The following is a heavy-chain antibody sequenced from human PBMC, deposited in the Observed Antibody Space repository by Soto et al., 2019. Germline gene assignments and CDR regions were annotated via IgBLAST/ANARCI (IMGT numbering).Heavy chain of an antibody. CDR1: GGSISSYR. J-gene: IGHJ4*02. V-gene: IGHV4-59*08. Sequence: SEILSLTCTVSGGSISSYRWSWIRQSPGKGLEWIGYTSNSAPTIYNPSLKSRVTISADTSNNQFSLRLSSVTAADTAVYFCARLFRDVYNAVEYWGQGALVTVSS. D-gene: IGHD3-3*01. CDR2: TSNSAPT. CDR3: ARLFRDVYNAVEY.